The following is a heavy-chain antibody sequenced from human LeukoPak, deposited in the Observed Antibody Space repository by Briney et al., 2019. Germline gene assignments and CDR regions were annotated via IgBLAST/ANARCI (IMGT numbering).Heavy chain of an antibody. CDR2: ISSSSSYI. J-gene: IGHJ4*02. Sequence: GSLRLSCVASGFTFSSYSMNWVRQAPGKGLEWVSSISSSSSYIYYADSVKGRFTISRDNAKNSLYLQMNSLRAEDTAVYYCARLSTARGSFDYWGQGTLVTVSS. V-gene: IGHV3-21*01. D-gene: IGHD4-17*01. CDR3: ARLSTARGSFDY. CDR1: GFTFSSYS.